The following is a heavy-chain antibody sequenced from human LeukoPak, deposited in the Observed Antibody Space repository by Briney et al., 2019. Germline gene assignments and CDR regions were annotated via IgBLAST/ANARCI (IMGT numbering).Heavy chain of an antibody. CDR1: GYTFAGYY. CDR2: IRPDSGGT. D-gene: IGHD4-17*01. J-gene: IGHJ4*02. CDR3: GRLWGEYEPFDY. V-gene: IGHV1-2*02. Sequence: GASVKVSCKASGYTFAGYYLHWVRQAPGQGLEWMGWIRPDSGGTKYAQKFQGRVTMTRDTSVSTAYMDLSSLRSDDTAVYYCGRLWGEYEPFDYWGQGTLVTVSS.